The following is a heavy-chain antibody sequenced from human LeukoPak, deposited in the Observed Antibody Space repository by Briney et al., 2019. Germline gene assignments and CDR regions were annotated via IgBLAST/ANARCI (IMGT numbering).Heavy chain of an antibody. CDR1: GGSFSGYY. V-gene: IGHV4-34*01. Sequence: SETLSLTCAVSGGSFSGYYWSWIRQPPGKGLEWIGEINHSGSTNYNPSLKSRVTISVDTSKNQFSLKLSSVTAADTAVYYCARDYYSMNDAFDIWGQGTMVTVSS. J-gene: IGHJ3*02. CDR3: ARDYYSMNDAFDI. CDR2: INHSGST. D-gene: IGHD4-11*01.